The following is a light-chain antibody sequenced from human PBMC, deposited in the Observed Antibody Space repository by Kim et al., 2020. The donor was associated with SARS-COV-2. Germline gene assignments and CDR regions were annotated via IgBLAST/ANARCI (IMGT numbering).Light chain of an antibody. CDR2: RNN. Sequence: QRVNISCSGSSSNIGSNYVYWYQRLPGTAPKLLIYRNNQRPSGVPDRFSGSKSGTSASLAISGLRSEDEADYYCAAWDDSLSGPVFGGGTKLTVL. CDR3: AAWDDSLSGPV. J-gene: IGLJ3*02. CDR1: SSNIGSNY. V-gene: IGLV1-47*01.